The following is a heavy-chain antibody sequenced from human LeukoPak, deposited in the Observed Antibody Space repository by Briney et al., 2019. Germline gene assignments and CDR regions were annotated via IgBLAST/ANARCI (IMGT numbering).Heavy chain of an antibody. CDR2: IRSKAYGGTT. J-gene: IGHJ4*02. CDR1: GFTFSSYG. CDR3: TRVRGQQLMYYFDY. Sequence: GGSLRLSCAASGFTFSSYGMHWVRQAPGKGLEWVGFIRSKAYGGTTEYAASVKGRFTISRDDSKSIAYPQMNSLKTEDTAVYYCTRVRGQQLMYYFDYWGQGTLVTVSS. D-gene: IGHD6-13*01. V-gene: IGHV3-49*04.